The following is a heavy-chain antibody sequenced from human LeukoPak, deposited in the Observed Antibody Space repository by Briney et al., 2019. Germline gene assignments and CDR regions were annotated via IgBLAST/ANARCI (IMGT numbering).Heavy chain of an antibody. V-gene: IGHV3-7*04. Sequence: AGSLRLSCAASGFTFSYCWMSWVRQAPGKGLEWVANIKQDGSEKNYVDSVKGRFTISRDNAKNSLYLQMNSLRAEDTAVYYCARPPPRRDGSGWNYFDYWGQGTLVTVSS. D-gene: IGHD6-19*01. J-gene: IGHJ4*02. CDR3: ARPPPRRDGSGWNYFDY. CDR1: GFTFSYCW. CDR2: IKQDGSEK.